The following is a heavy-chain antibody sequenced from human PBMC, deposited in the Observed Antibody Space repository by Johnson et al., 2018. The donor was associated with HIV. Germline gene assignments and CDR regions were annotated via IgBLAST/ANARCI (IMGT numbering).Heavy chain of an antibody. CDR2: SGSAIST. CDR1: GFTVSSNY. CDR3: ARDRRGATIDDAFDI. Sequence: VQLVESGGGLIQPGASLRLSCAASGFTVSSNYMSWVRQAPGKGLEWVSAISGSAISTYYADSVKGRFTISRDNSKNTLYLQMNSLRAEDTAVYYCARDRRGATIDDAFDIWGQGTMVTVSS. D-gene: IGHD1-26*01. J-gene: IGHJ3*02. V-gene: IGHV3-66*03.